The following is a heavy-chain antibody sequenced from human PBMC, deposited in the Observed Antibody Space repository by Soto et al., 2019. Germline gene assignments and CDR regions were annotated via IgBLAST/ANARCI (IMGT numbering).Heavy chain of an antibody. CDR3: ARSYDSPYYFDSSGYYPTASGY. V-gene: IGHV3-30-3*01. CDR2: ISYDGSNK. D-gene: IGHD3-22*01. J-gene: IGHJ4*02. CDR1: GFTFSSYA. Sequence: GGSLRLSCAASGFTFSSYAMHWVRQAPGKGLEWAAVISYDGSNKYYADSVKGRFTISRDNSKNTLFLQMNSLRAEDTAVYYCARSYDSPYYFDSSGYYPTASGYWGQGTLVTFSS.